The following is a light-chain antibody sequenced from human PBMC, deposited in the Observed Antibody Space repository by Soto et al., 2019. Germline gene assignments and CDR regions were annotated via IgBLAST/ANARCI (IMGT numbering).Light chain of an antibody. CDR1: QGIRND. Sequence: AIQMTQSPSSLSASVGDRVTITCRASQGIRNDLGWYQQKSGKAPKLLIYAASTLQSGVPSRFSGSGSWTDFTLTISCLQSEDFATYYCQQYYSYPPITFGQGTRLEIK. J-gene: IGKJ5*01. CDR3: QQYYSYPPIT. CDR2: AAS. V-gene: IGKV1-6*01.